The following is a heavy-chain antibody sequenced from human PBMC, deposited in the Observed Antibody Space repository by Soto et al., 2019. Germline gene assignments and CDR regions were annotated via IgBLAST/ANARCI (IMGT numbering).Heavy chain of an antibody. V-gene: IGHV1-3*01. CDR1: GYTFTSYA. Sequence: APVKVSCKASGYTFTSYAMHWVRQAPGQRLEWMGWINAGNGNTKYSQKFQGRVTITRDTSASTAYMELGSLRSEDTAVYYCATPGVLAVAGPGAFDIWGQGTMVTVSS. CDR2: INAGNGNT. CDR3: ATPGVLAVAGPGAFDI. J-gene: IGHJ3*02. D-gene: IGHD6-19*01.